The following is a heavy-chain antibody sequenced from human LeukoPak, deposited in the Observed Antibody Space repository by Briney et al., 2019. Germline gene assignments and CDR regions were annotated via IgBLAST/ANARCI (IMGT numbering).Heavy chain of an antibody. D-gene: IGHD3-10*01. CDR1: GGSISTFY. V-gene: IGHV4-59*01. Sequence: PSETLSLTCTISGGSISTFYWTWLRQPPGKGLEWIGYIYYSGITNYNPSLESRVSMSVDTSKNQFSLKLSSVTAADTAVYYCATGPYGSGVDYYYYYGMDVWGQGTTVTVSS. CDR2: IYYSGIT. CDR3: ATGPYGSGVDYYYYYGMDV. J-gene: IGHJ6*02.